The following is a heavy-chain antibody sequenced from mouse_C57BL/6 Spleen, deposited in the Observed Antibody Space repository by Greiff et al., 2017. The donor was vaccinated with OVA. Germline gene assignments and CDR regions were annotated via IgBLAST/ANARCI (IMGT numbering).Heavy chain of an antibody. CDR1: GFTFSSYA. CDR2: ISDGGSYT. D-gene: IGHD1-1*02. V-gene: IGHV5-4*01. Sequence: EVQGVESGGGLVKPGGSLKLSCAASGFTFSSYAMSWVRQTPEKRLEWVATISDGGSYTYYPDNVKGRFTISRDNAKNNLYLQMSHLKSEDTAMYYCARDGGYYGMDYWGQGTSVTVSS. CDR3: ARDGGYYGMDY. J-gene: IGHJ4*01.